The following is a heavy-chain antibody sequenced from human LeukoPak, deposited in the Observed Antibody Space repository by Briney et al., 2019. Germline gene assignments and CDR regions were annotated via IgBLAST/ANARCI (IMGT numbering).Heavy chain of an antibody. CDR3: ARGGPGYYYGSGSYFWSWFDP. V-gene: IGHV4-34*01. CDR1: GGSFSGYY. Sequence: PSETLSLTCAVYGGSFSGYYWSWIRQPPGKGLEWIGEINHSGSTNYNPSLKSRVTISVDTSKNQFSLKLSSVTAADTAVYYCARGGPGYYYGSGSYFWSWFDPWAREPWSPSPQ. D-gene: IGHD3-10*01. CDR2: INHSGST. J-gene: IGHJ5*02.